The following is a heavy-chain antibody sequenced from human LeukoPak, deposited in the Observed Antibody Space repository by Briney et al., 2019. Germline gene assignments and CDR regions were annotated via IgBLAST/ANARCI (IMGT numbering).Heavy chain of an antibody. V-gene: IGHV1-2*06. CDR2: INANSGGT. CDR1: GYTFADYF. D-gene: IGHD1-26*01. CDR3: ARDVSSTPNWEFDY. Sequence: ASVRVSCKTSGYTFADYFIHWVRQAPGQGLEWMGRINANSGGTEYQQKFQGRVTMTRDTSISTAYVEVNWLISDDTAIYYCARDVSSTPNWEFDYWGQGTLVTVSS. J-gene: IGHJ4*02.